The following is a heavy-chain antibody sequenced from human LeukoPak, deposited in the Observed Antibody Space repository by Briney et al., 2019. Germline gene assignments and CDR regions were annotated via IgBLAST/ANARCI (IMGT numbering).Heavy chain of an antibody. J-gene: IGHJ5*02. CDR1: GYTFTGYY. CDR3: ARVGYCSSTSCQNWFDP. CDR2: INPSGGST. V-gene: IGHV1-46*01. Sequence: GASVKVSCKASGYTFTGYYMHWVRQAPGQGLEWMGIINPSGGSTSYAQKFQGRVTMTRDTSTSTVYMELSSLRSEDTAVYYCARVGYCSSTSCQNWFDPWGQGTLVTVSS. D-gene: IGHD2-2*01.